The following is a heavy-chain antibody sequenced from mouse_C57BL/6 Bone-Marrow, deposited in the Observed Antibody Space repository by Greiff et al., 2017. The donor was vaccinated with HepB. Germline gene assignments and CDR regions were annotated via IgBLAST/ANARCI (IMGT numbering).Heavy chain of an antibody. CDR1: GYSFTGYY. CDR3: ARDYRFAY. D-gene: IGHD2-4*01. V-gene: IGHV1-42*01. CDR2: INPSTGGT. J-gene: IGHJ3*01. Sequence: VQLQQSGPELVKPGASVKISCMASGYSFTGYYMNWVKQSPEKSLEWIGEINPSTGGTTYNQKFKAKATLTVDKSSSTAYMQLKSLTSEDSAVYYCARDYRFAYWGQGTLVTVSA.